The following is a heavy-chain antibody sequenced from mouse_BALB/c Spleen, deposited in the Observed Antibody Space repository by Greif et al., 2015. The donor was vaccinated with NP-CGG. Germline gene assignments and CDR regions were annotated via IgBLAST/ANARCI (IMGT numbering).Heavy chain of an antibody. V-gene: IGHV1-7*01. D-gene: IGHD4-1*01. J-gene: IGHJ1*01. CDR2: IHPSTGYT. Sequence: QVQLQQSGAELAKPGASVKMSCKASGYTFTSYWMHWVKQRPGQGLEWIGYIHPSTGYTEYNQKFKDKATLTADKSSSTAYMQLSSLTSEDAAVYYCATGTYFDVWGAGTTVTVSS. CDR1: GYTFTSYW. CDR3: ATGTYFDV.